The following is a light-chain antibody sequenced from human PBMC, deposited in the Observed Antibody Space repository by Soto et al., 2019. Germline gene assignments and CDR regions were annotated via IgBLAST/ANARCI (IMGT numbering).Light chain of an antibody. Sequence: QSALTQSASVSGSPGQSIAVSCAGTSADVGRYNYVSWYQQHPGKAPKLIIYDVSKRPSGVSDRFSGSRSGNTASLTISGLQAEDEADYYCSSYTTYSAYVFGTGTKVTVL. J-gene: IGLJ1*01. V-gene: IGLV2-14*03. CDR3: SSYTTYSAYV. CDR2: DVS. CDR1: SADVGRYNY.